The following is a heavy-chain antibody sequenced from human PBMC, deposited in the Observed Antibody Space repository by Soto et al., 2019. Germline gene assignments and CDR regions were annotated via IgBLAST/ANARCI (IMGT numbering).Heavy chain of an antibody. V-gene: IGHV4-31*03. Sequence: QVQLQESGPGLVKPSQTLSLTCTVSGCSISSGGYYWSWIRQHPGKGLEWVGYIYYSGSTYYNPSLKSRVTLSVDTSKNQFSLKLSSVTAADTAVYYCAREISYYDSSGYYYVYFDYWGQGTLVTVSS. J-gene: IGHJ4*02. CDR1: GCSISSGGYY. CDR3: AREISYYDSSGYYYVYFDY. D-gene: IGHD3-22*01. CDR2: IYYSGST.